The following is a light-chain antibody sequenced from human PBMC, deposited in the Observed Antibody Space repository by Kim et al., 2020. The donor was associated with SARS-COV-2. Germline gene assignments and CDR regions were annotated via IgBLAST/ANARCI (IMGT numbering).Light chain of an antibody. V-gene: IGKV1-5*03. CDR2: DAS. Sequence: SAAVGDRCTITCRASQSIGTKLAWYQQKPGRAPNLLIYDASSLEGGNPSRFSGSGSGTEFTLTISSLQPDDFATYYCQHYNTYPWTFGQGTKLEI. CDR3: QHYNTYPWT. J-gene: IGKJ1*01. CDR1: QSIGTK.